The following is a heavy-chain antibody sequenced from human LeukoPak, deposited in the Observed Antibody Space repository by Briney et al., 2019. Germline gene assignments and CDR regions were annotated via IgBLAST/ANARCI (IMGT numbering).Heavy chain of an antibody. Sequence: GGSLRLSCAASGFTFTSYGMHWVRQAPGKVLEWVAVISYDGSNKYYADSVKGRFTISRDNSKNTLYLQMNSLRAEDTAVYYCAKDSRARVFGVVPTGYWGQGTLVTVSS. CDR3: AKDSRARVFGVVPTGY. D-gene: IGHD3-3*01. J-gene: IGHJ4*02. CDR2: ISYDGSNK. V-gene: IGHV3-30*18. CDR1: GFTFTSYG.